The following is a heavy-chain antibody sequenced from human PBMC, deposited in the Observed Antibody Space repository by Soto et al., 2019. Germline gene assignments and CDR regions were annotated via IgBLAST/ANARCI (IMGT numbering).Heavy chain of an antibody. CDR2: ISAYNGNT. V-gene: IGHV1-18*01. J-gene: IGHJ3*02. D-gene: IGHD2-2*01. CDR1: GYTFTSYG. CDR3: ARALGYCSSTSCYEAGAFDI. Sequence: QVQLVQSGAEVKKPGASVKVSCKASGYTFTSYGISWVRQAPGQGLELMGWISAYNGNTNYAQKLQGRVTMTTDTSTSTAYMELRSLRSDDTAVYYCARALGYCSSTSCYEAGAFDIWGQGTMVTVSS.